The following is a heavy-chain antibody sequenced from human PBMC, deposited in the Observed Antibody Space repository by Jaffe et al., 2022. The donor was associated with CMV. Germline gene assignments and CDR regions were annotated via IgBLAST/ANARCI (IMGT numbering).Heavy chain of an antibody. V-gene: IGHV3-33*08. J-gene: IGHJ3*02. Sequence: QVQLVESGGGVVQPGRSLRLSCAASGFTFSSYGMHWVRQAPGKGLEWVAVIWYDGSNKYYADSVKGRFTISRDNSKNTLYLQMNSLRAEDTAVYYCARGYYYDSSGYFRHLPLLFFDIWGQGTMVTVSS. D-gene: IGHD3-22*01. CDR1: GFTFSSYG. CDR3: ARGYYYDSSGYFRHLPLLFFDI. CDR2: IWYDGSNK.